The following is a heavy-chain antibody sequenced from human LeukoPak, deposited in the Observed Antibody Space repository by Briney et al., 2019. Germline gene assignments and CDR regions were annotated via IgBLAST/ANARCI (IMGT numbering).Heavy chain of an antibody. CDR2: ISDSSSSA. D-gene: IGHD6-6*01. J-gene: IGHJ4*02. CDR3: AKDVKSSTWSARGYFDY. V-gene: IGHV3-23*01. Sequence: GGSLRLSCAASGFTFRSYAMSWVRQAPGKGLAWVSGISDSSSSAHYAESVKGRFTISRDNFRNTLYLQMNSLRAEDADVYDCAKDVKSSTWSARGYFDYWGQGSLVTVSS. CDR1: GFTFRSYA.